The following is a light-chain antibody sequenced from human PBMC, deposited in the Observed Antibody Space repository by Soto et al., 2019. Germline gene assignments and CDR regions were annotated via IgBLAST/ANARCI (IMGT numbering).Light chain of an antibody. V-gene: IGKV1-9*01. CDR2: AAS. CDR1: QGISSY. CDR3: QQLNTYPRT. J-gene: IGKJ3*01. Sequence: IQLTHAPSSLSASVLYRVTITFLASQGISSYLAWYQQKPGKAPKLLIYAASTLQSGVPSRFSGSGSGTDFTLTISSLQPEDFATYYCQQLNTYPRTFGPGTKVDIK.